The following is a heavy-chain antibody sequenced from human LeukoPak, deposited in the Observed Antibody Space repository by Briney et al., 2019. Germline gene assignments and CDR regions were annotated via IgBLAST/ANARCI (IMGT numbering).Heavy chain of an antibody. Sequence: PGGSLRLSCPASGVTFSNYDMNWVRQAPGSGLEWVSGITGSAGSTYYADSVKGRFTVSRDNSKTTLYLQMNSLRAEDTAVYYCATGNWGERLDWYFDLWGCGTLVTVSS. CDR1: GVTFSNYD. CDR2: ITGSAGST. D-gene: IGHD1-26*01. CDR3: ATGNWGERLDWYFDL. V-gene: IGHV3-23*01. J-gene: IGHJ2*01.